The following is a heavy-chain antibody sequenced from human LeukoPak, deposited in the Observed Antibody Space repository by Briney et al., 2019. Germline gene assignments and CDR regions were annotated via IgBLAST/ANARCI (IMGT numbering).Heavy chain of an antibody. CDR3: AKDYGSGSSYYYMDV. J-gene: IGHJ6*03. V-gene: IGHV3-33*06. Sequence: PGGSLRLSCAASGFTFSSYGMHWVRQAPGKGLEWVAVIWYDGSNKYYADSVKVRFTISRDNSKNTLYLQMNSLRAEDTAVYYCAKDYGSGSSYYYMDVWGKGTTVTVSS. CDR2: IWYDGSNK. D-gene: IGHD3-10*01. CDR1: GFTFSSYG.